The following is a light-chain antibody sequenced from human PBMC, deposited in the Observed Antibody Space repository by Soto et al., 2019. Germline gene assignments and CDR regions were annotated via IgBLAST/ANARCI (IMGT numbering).Light chain of an antibody. CDR3: LSFDGSLSVV. CDR2: GNT. CDR1: SSNIGAGYD. J-gene: IGLJ2*01. Sequence: QSVLTQPPSVSGAPGQRVTISCTGSSSNIGAGYDVHWYQQLPGRAPKLLIYGNTNRPSGVPDRFSGSKSGTSASLAITGLQAADEADYYCLSFDGSLSVVFGGGTKLTVL. V-gene: IGLV1-40*01.